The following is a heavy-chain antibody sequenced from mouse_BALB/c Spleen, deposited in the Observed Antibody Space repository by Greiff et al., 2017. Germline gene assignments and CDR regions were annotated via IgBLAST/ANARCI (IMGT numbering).Heavy chain of an antibody. D-gene: IGHD2-3*01. Sequence: EVQLQQSGTVLARPGASVKMSCKASGYTFTSYWMHWVKQRPGQGLEWIGAIYPGNSDTSYNQKFKGKAKLTAVTSTSTAYMELSSLTNEDSAVYYCTVGGYSAWFAYWGQGTLVTVSA. J-gene: IGHJ3*01. CDR1: GYTFTSYW. V-gene: IGHV1-5*01. CDR3: TVGGYSAWFAY. CDR2: IYPGNSDT.